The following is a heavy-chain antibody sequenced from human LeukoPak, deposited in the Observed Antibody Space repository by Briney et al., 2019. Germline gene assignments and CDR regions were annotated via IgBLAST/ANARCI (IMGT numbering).Heavy chain of an antibody. CDR2: IYYSGST. D-gene: IGHD3-22*01. Sequence: SETLSLTCTVSGGSISSYYWSWIRQPPGKGLEWIGYIYYSGSTNYNPSLKSRVTISVDTSKNQFSLKLSSVTAADTAVYYCASSTYYDSSGYYSGYYYYYYGMDVWGQGTTVTVSS. CDR1: GGSISSYY. J-gene: IGHJ6*02. V-gene: IGHV4-59*01. CDR3: ASSTYYDSSGYYSGYYYYYYGMDV.